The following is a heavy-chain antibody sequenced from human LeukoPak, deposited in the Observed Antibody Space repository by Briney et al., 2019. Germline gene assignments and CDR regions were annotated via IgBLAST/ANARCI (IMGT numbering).Heavy chain of an antibody. Sequence: SVKVSCKASGYTFSNYAISWVRQAPGQGLEWMGGIIPIFGTANYAQKFQGRVTITADESTSTAYMELSSLIFEDTAVYYCAITGSHRGFDPWGQGTLVTVSS. J-gene: IGHJ5*02. CDR2: IIPIFGTA. D-gene: IGHD1-14*01. V-gene: IGHV1-69*13. CDR1: GYTFSNYA. CDR3: AITGSHRGFDP.